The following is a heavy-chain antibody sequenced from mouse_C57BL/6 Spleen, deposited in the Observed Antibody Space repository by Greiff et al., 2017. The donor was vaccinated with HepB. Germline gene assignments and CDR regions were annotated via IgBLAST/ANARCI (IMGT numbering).Heavy chain of an antibody. J-gene: IGHJ3*01. V-gene: IGHV2-5*01. D-gene: IGHD2-4*01. Sequence: VQLQQSGPGLVQPSQSLSITCTVSGLSLTSYGVHWVRQSPGKGLEWLGVIWGGGSTDYNAAFMSRLSITKDNSKSQVFFKMNSLQADDTAIYYCAKNRDDYDGFAYWGQGTLVTVSA. CDR2: IWGGGST. CDR3: AKNRDDYDGFAY. CDR1: GLSLTSYG.